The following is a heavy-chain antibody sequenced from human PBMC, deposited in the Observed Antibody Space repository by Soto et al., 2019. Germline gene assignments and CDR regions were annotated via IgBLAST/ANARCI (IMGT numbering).Heavy chain of an antibody. D-gene: IGHD3-9*01. CDR1: GGSISSSY. CDR2: TYYSGST. J-gene: IGHJ4*02. V-gene: IGHV4-59*01. Sequence: PSETLSLTCTVPGGSISSSYWSWIRLPPGKGLEWIGYTYYSGSTNHNPSLKSRVTISVDTSKNQFSLKLSSVTAADTAVYYCARTIPQKYYFDYWGQGTLVTVSS. CDR3: ARTIPQKYYFDY.